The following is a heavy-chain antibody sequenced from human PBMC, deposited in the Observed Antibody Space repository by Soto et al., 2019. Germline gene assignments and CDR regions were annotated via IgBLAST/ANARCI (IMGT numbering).Heavy chain of an antibody. V-gene: IGHV3-48*02. Sequence: PGGSLRLSCAASGFTFSSYSMNWVRQAPGKGLEWVSYISSSSTIYYADSVKGRFTISRDNAKNSLYLQMNSLRDEDTAVYYCAGVGGYSSSWLGGGNYYYYGMDVWGQGTTVTVSS. D-gene: IGHD6-13*01. CDR3: AGVGGYSSSWLGGGNYYYYGMDV. CDR2: ISSSSTI. CDR1: GFTFSSYS. J-gene: IGHJ6*02.